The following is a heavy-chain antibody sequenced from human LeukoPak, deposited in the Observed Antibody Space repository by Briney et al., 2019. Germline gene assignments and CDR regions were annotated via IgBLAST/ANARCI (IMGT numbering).Heavy chain of an antibody. V-gene: IGHV3-23*01. Sequence: GGSLRLSCAASGFTFSSYAMSWVRQAPGKGLEWVSAISGSGGSTYYADSVKGRFTISRDNSKNTLYLQMNSLRAEDTAVYYCAAFRLHDYGGNSDAFDIWGQGTMVTVSS. D-gene: IGHD4-23*01. CDR1: GFTFSSYA. J-gene: IGHJ3*02. CDR3: AAFRLHDYGGNSDAFDI. CDR2: ISGSGGST.